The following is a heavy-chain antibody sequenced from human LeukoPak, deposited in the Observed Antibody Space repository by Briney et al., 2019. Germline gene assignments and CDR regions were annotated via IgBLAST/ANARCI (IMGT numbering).Heavy chain of an antibody. CDR2: IYTSGST. J-gene: IGHJ4*02. V-gene: IGHV4-4*07. CDR1: GASISSYY. Sequence: SETLSLTCTVSGASISSYYWSWIRQPAGKGLEWIGRIYTSGSTNYNPSLENRVTISVDTSKKQFSLKLSSVTAADTAVYYCARHKETCSGDYCYLDYFDYWGQGTLVTVSS. CDR3: ARHKETCSGDYCYLDYFDY. D-gene: IGHD2-15*01.